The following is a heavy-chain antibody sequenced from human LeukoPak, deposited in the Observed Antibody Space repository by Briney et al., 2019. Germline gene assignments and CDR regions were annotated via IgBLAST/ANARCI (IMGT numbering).Heavy chain of an antibody. V-gene: IGHV4-31*03. J-gene: IGHJ4*02. CDR3: ARDRGTNYYDSSGLSYYFDY. Sequence: SETLSLTCTVSGGSLSSGGYYWSWLRQHPGKGLEWIGYIYYSGSTYYNPSLKSRVTISVDTSKNQFSLKLSSVTAADTAVYYCARDRGTNYYDSSGLSYYFDYWGQGTLVTVSS. CDR1: GGSLSSGGYY. CDR2: IYYSGST. D-gene: IGHD3-22*01.